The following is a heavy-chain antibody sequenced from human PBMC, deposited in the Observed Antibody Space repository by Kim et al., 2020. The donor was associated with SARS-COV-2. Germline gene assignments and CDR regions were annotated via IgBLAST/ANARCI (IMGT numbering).Heavy chain of an antibody. D-gene: IGHD6-19*01. CDR1: GSTFSSYG. V-gene: IGHV3-30*18. J-gene: IGHJ5*02. CDR2: ILYDGSNQ. CDR3: AKASMAVTGSHWFDP. Sequence: GGSLRLSCAASGSTFSSYGMHWVRQAPGKGLEWVAVILYDGSNQYYADSVKGRFTISRDNSKSTLYLQMSSLRFEDTAMYYCAKASMAVTGSHWFDPWGQGTLVTVSS.